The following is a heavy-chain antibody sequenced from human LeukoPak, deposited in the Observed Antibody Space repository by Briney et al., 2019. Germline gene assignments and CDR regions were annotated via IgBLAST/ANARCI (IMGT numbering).Heavy chain of an antibody. Sequence: SETLSLTCTASGVSISSYYLSWIRQPPDKRLECIGRIYTSGSTNYNAYLKSGVTMSVDKYKNQFSLKLSSVTAADTAVYYCARGPQHSGSYYAYFDYWGQGTLVTVSS. CDR1: GVSISSYY. CDR3: ARGPQHSGSYYAYFDY. D-gene: IGHD1-26*01. CDR2: IYTSGST. V-gene: IGHV4-4*07. J-gene: IGHJ4*02.